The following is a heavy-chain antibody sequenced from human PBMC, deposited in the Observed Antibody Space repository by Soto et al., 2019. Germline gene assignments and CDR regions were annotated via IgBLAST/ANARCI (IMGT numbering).Heavy chain of an antibody. CDR2: IWYDGSNK. CDR1: GFTFSSYG. D-gene: IGHD6-13*01. CDR3: ASDRQQLVRYDFDY. J-gene: IGHJ4*02. Sequence: QVQLGESGGGVVQPGRSLRLSCAASGFTFSSYGMHWVRQAPGKGLEWVAVIWYDGSNKYYADSVQGRFTISRDNSKNTLYMQMNSLRAEDTAVYYCASDRQQLVRYDFDYWGQGTLVTVSS. V-gene: IGHV3-33*01.